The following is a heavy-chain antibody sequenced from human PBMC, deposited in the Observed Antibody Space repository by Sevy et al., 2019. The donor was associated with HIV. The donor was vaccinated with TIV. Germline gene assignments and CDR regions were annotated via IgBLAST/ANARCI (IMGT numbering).Heavy chain of an antibody. CDR2: MNTNTGNT. V-gene: IGHV1-8*02. J-gene: IGHJ6*02. D-gene: IGHD6-19*01. Sequence: ASVKVSCKASGFNFASYDIYWVRQATGQGLEWMGWMNTNTGNTGFAQKFQGRVTMTRNTSITTAYMELSNLRSEDTAVYYCARVSGGHLRYGMDVWGQGTTVTVSS. CDR3: ARVSGGHLRYGMDV. CDR1: GFNFASYD.